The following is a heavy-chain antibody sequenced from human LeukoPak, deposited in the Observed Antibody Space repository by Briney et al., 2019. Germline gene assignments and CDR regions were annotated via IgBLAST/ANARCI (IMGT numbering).Heavy chain of an antibody. Sequence: KTSETLSLTCAVYGGSFSGYYWSWIRQPPGKGLEWIGEINHSGSTNYNPSLKSRVTISVDTSKNQSSLKLSSVTAADTAVYYCARFTHIVVVTATTNWFDPWGQGTLVTVSS. CDR3: ARFTHIVVVTATTNWFDP. V-gene: IGHV4-34*01. CDR1: GGSFSGYY. CDR2: INHSGST. J-gene: IGHJ5*02. D-gene: IGHD2-21*02.